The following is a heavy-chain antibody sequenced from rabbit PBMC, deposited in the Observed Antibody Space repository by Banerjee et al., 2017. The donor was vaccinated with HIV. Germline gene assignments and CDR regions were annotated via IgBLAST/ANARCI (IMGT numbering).Heavy chain of an antibody. CDR3: ASSSGYYVYLKL. D-gene: IGHD1-1*01. Sequence: SSGTTYCANWAKGRFTISKTSSTTVTLQMTSLTAADTATYFCASSSGYYVYLKLWGPGTLVTVS. CDR2: SSGTT. J-gene: IGHJ4*01. V-gene: IGHV1S40*01.